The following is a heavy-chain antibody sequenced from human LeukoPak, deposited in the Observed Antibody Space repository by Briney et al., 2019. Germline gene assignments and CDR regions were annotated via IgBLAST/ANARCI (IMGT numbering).Heavy chain of an antibody. CDR3: ARLDSHGWF. J-gene: IGHJ4*02. Sequence: PGGSLRLSCAASGFTFSSYNMNWVRQAPGKGLEWISYISSSGKTMYYADSVKGRFTISRNNARNSLYLQMNSLRAGDTAIYYCARLDSHGWFWGQGALVTVSS. V-gene: IGHV3-48*01. D-gene: IGHD5-18*01. CDR2: ISSSGKTM. CDR1: GFTFSSYN.